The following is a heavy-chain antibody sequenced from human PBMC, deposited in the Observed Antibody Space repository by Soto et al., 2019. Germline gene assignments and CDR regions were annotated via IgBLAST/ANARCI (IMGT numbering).Heavy chain of an antibody. Sequence: PSETLSLTCTVSGGSISRGGYYWSWIRQNPGKGLEWIGYTYNSVSTYYNPSLKSRVTISVDTSKNQFSLKLTSVTAADTAVYYCARVPLPNAYCLSTFCYRLPWFDPWGQGTLVTVSS. CDR2: TYNSVST. D-gene: IGHD2-2*01. V-gene: IGHV4-31*03. CDR1: GGSISRGGYY. J-gene: IGHJ5*02. CDR3: ARVPLPNAYCLSTFCYRLPWFDP.